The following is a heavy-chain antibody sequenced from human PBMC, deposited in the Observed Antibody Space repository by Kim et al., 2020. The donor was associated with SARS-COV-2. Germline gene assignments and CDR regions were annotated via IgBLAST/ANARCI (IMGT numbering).Heavy chain of an antibody. CDR2: IYYSGST. CDR3: ARGTAWFGEFLYYYYGMDV. D-gene: IGHD3-10*01. Sequence: SETLSLTCTVSGGSISSSSYYWGWIRQPPGKGLEWIGSIYYSGSTYYNPSLKSRVTISVDTSKNQFSLKLSSVTAADTAVYYCARGTAWFGEFLYYYYGMDVWGQGTTVTVSS. J-gene: IGHJ6*02. CDR1: GGSISSSSYY. V-gene: IGHV4-39*07.